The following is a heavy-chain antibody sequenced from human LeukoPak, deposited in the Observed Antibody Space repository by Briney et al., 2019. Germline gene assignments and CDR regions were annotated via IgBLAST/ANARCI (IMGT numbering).Heavy chain of an antibody. CDR1: AYIFTTYY. V-gene: IGHV1-46*01. Sequence: ASVKVSCKASAYIFTTYYMHWVRQAPGQGLEYMGIINPTGGSTSYAQKFQGRVTMTRDTSTSTVYMELCSLRSEDTAVYYCARSNYDILTGYYNDWFDPWGQGTLVTVSS. CDR2: INPTGGST. CDR3: ARSNYDILTGYYNDWFDP. J-gene: IGHJ5*02. D-gene: IGHD3-9*01.